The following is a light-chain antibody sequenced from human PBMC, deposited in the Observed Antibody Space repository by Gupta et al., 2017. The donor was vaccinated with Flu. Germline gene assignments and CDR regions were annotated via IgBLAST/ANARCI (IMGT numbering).Light chain of an antibody. J-gene: IGLJ2*01. CDR2: LNSDGSH. CDR1: TGSSSLA. CDR3: QTWGTGIVV. V-gene: IGLV4-69*01. Sequence: VKTTCTLRTGSSSLAIALHQPHPAKGPRYLMSLNSDGSHSTVDVIPDRFSSSGSGADLNLTISRVQAEAEDDYYSQTWGTGIVVFGGGTKLTVL.